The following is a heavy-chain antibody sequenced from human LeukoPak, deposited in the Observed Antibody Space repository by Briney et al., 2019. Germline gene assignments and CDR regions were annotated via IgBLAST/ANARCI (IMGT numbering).Heavy chain of an antibody. V-gene: IGHV3-23*01. CDR1: GFTFSSSA. J-gene: IGHJ6*02. CDR2: ISGSGGST. Sequence: GGSLRLSCAASGFTFSSSAMSWVRQAPGKGLEWVSAISGSGGSTYYADSVKGRFTISRDNSKNTLYLQMNSLRAEDTAVYYCAKSSDWVTHPRFYYYGMDVWGQGTTVTVSS. D-gene: IGHD2-21*02. CDR3: AKSSDWVTHPRFYYYGMDV.